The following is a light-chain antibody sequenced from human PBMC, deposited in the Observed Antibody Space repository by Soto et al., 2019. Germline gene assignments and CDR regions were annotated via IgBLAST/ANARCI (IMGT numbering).Light chain of an antibody. V-gene: IGLV2-14*01. J-gene: IGLJ1*01. CDR3: SSYTSSQAYV. CDR1: GSDVGDYDY. Sequence: ALTQPASVSGSPGESITISCTGTGSDVGDYDYVSWYQHHPGKAPKLMIYEVSNRPSGVSNRFSGSKSGNTASLTISGLQAEDEADYFCSSYTSSQAYVFGTETKLTVL. CDR2: EVS.